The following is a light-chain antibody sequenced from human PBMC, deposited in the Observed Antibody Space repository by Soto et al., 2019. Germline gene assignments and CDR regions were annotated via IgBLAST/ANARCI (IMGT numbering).Light chain of an antibody. CDR1: QSISSY. CDR2: AAS. Sequence: DIQMTPSPSSLSAYLGDKVTITCRAIQSISSYLNWYQQKPGKAPKLLIYAASSLQSGVPSRFSGSGSGTDFTLTISSLQPEDFATYYCQQSYSTPPLTFGGGTKVDIK. CDR3: QQSYSTPPLT. J-gene: IGKJ4*01. V-gene: IGKV1-39*01.